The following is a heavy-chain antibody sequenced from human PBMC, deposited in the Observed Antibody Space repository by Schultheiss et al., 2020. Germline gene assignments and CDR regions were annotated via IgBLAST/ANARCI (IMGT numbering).Heavy chain of an antibody. CDR1: GGSISSYY. V-gene: IGHV4-59*12. CDR2: IYYSGST. Sequence: SETLSLTCTVSGGSISSYYWSWIRQPPGKGLEWIGYIYYSGSTNYNPSLKSRVTISVDTSKNQFSLKLSSVTAADTALYYCASTQGWLRFGFDYWGQGTLVTVSS. J-gene: IGHJ4*02. D-gene: IGHD5-12*01. CDR3: ASTQGWLRFGFDY.